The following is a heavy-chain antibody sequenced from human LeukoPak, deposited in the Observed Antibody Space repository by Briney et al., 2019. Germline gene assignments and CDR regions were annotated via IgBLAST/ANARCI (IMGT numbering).Heavy chain of an antibody. D-gene: IGHD4-17*01. V-gene: IGHV1-8*03. CDR2: MNPNSGNT. CDR1: GYTFTTYD. CDR3: ARDGYGDYVRSFDY. J-gene: IGHJ4*02. Sequence: GASVKVSCKASGYTFTTYDINWVRQATGQGLEWMGWMNPNSGNTGYAQKFQGRVTITRNTSISTTYMELSSLRSEDTAVYYCARDGYGDYVRSFDYWGQGTLVTVSS.